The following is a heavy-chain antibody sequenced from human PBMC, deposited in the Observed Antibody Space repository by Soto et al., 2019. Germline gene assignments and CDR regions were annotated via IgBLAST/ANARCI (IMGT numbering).Heavy chain of an antibody. D-gene: IGHD3-9*01. Sequence: SVKVSCKASGGTFSSFAISWVRQAPGQGLEWMGGIIPILGTAKYPQKFQGRVTITADESTTTAFMELRSLRSEDTAVYYCARSDILTGYYGRSWFDPWGQGTLVTVSS. CDR2: IIPILGTA. V-gene: IGHV1-69*13. CDR1: GGTFSSFA. CDR3: ARSDILTGYYGRSWFDP. J-gene: IGHJ5*02.